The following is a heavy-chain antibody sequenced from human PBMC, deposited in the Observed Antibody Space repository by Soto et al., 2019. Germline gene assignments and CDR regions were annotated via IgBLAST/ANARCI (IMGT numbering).Heavy chain of an antibody. CDR3: AREFRIFGVVTPDYYYYYYGMDV. D-gene: IGHD3-3*01. CDR2: ISYDGSNK. CDR1: GFTFSSYA. V-gene: IGHV3-30-3*01. J-gene: IGHJ6*02. Sequence: HPGGSLRLSCAASGFTFSSYAMHWARQAPGKGLEWVAVISYDGSNKYYADSVKGRFTISRDNSKNTLYLQMNSLRAEDTAVYYCAREFRIFGVVTPDYYYYYYGMDVWRQRTTVTVSS.